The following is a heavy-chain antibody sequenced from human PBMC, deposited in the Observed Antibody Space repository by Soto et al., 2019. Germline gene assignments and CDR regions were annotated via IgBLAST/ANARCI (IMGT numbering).Heavy chain of an antibody. J-gene: IGHJ2*01. V-gene: IGHV3-48*01. D-gene: IGHD3-16*01. Sequence: GGSLRLSCAASGFTFSSYSMNWVRQAPGKGLEWVSYISSSSSTIYYADSVKGRFTISRDNAKNSLYLQMNSLRAEDTAVYYCARDRGGLFFDLWGRGTLVTVSS. CDR3: ARDRGGLFFDL. CDR1: GFTFSSYS. CDR2: ISSSSSTI.